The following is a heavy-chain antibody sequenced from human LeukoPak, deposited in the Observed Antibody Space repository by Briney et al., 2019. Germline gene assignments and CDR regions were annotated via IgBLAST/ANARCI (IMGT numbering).Heavy chain of an antibody. CDR1: GFTFSSYE. CDR3: AKDTEYQLLWGYFDH. J-gene: IGHJ4*02. Sequence: PVGSLRLSCAASGFTFSSYEMNWVRQAPGKGLEWVSYISSSGSTIYYADSVKGRFTISRDNAKNSLYLQMNSLRAEDTAIYYCAKDTEYQLLWGYFDHWGQGTLVTVSS. D-gene: IGHD2-2*01. V-gene: IGHV3-48*03. CDR2: ISSSGSTI.